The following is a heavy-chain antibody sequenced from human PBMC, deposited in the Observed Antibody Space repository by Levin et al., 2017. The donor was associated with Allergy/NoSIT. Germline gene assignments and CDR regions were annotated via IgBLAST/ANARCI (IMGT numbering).Heavy chain of an antibody. J-gene: IGHJ5*02. CDR2: LTHSGST. D-gene: IGHD2-2*01. CDR1: GGSFRGYY. Sequence: SPTLSLTCAIYGGSFRGYYWSWIRQPPGKGLEWIGELTHSGSTPSPPSLPIRVTISIDTSKNQFSLKLRSVTAADTAVYYCANSGRHYCSNTSCDWLPSWFDPWGQGALVTVSS. CDR3: ANSGRHYCSNTSCDWLPSWFDP. V-gene: IGHV4-34*01.